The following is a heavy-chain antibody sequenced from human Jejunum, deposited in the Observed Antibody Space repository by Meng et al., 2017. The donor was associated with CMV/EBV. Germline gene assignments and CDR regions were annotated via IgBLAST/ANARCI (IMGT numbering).Heavy chain of an antibody. J-gene: IGHJ6*02. Sequence: IHRVGQTPGKRLECISSSSNSGDNTYYADAVKGRFTISRDNLKNTLYLQMASLRAADSAISFCAKDADCVGGYPTCPFYHYGMDVWGQGTTVTVSS. V-gene: IGHV3-23*01. CDR3: AKDADCVGGYPTCPFYHYGMDV. CDR2: SSNSGDNT. D-gene: IGHD3-22*01.